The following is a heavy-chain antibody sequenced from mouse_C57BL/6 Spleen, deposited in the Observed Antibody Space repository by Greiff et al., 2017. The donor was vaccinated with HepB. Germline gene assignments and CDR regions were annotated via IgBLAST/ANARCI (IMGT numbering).Heavy chain of an antibody. CDR2: IYPRSGNT. J-gene: IGHJ2*01. CDR1: GYTFTSYG. V-gene: IGHV1-81*01. Sequence: QVQLQQSGAELARPGASVKLSCKASGYTFTSYGISWVKQRTGQGLEWIGEIYPRSGNTYYNEKFKGKATLTADKSSSTAYMELSILTSEDSAVYFCASSGVTTVVDYWGQGTTLTVSS. D-gene: IGHD1-1*01. CDR3: ASSGVTTVVDY.